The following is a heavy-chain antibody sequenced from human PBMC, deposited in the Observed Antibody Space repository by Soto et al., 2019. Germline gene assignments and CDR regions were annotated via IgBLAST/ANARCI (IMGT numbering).Heavy chain of an antibody. CDR3: AKDIGYSSNRGYMDV. J-gene: IGHJ6*03. V-gene: IGHV3-9*01. D-gene: IGHD6-13*01. CDR2: ISWNSGSI. CDR1: GFTFDDYA. Sequence: EVQLVXSGGGLVQPGXXLRLXCAASGFTFDDYAMHWVRQAPGKGXXXVSGISWNSGSIGYADSVKGRFTISRXXXXXXXXXXXXXXXXEDTALYYCAKDIGYSSNRGYMDVWGKGTTVTVSS.